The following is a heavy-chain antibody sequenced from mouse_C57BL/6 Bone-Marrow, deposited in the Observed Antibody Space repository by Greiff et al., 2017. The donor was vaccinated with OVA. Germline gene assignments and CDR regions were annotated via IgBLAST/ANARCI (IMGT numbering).Heavy chain of an antibody. CDR2: IYPRSGNT. CDR3: ARREGGLRLRDYFDY. Sequence: VQLQQSGAELARPGASVKLSCKASGYTFTSYGISWVKQRTGQGLEWIGEIYPRSGNTYYNEKFKGKATLTADKSSSTAYMELRSLTSEDSAVYVCARREGGLRLRDYFDYWGQGTTLTVSS. J-gene: IGHJ2*01. CDR1: GYTFTSYG. D-gene: IGHD3-2*02. V-gene: IGHV1-81*01.